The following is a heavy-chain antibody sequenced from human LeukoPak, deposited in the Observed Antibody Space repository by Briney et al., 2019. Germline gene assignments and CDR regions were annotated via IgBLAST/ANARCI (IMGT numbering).Heavy chain of an antibody. Sequence: SETLSLTCTVSGGSISSYYWSWIRQPPGKGLEWIGYIYYSGSTNYNPSFKSRVTISVDTSKNQFSLKLSSVTAADTAVYYCARVYYYDSSFYFDYWGQGTLVTVSS. CDR3: ARVYYYDSSFYFDY. J-gene: IGHJ4*02. CDR1: GGSISSYY. CDR2: IYYSGST. D-gene: IGHD3-22*01. V-gene: IGHV4-59*01.